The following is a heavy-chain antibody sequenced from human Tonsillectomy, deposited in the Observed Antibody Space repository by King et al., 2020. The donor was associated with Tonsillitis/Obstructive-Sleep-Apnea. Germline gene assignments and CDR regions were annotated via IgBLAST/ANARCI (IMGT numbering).Heavy chain of an antibody. D-gene: IGHD3-10*01. CDR2: IKSKTEGGTT. V-gene: IGHV3-15*01. Sequence: VQLVESGGGLVKPGGSLRLSCAASGFTFSKAWMSWVRQAPGKGLEWVGRIKSKTEGGTTDYAAPVKGKLTISRDDSKNTLYLQMNSLKTEDTAVYYCTTDRFAWVSYWGQGTLVTVSS. J-gene: IGHJ4*02. CDR1: GFTFSKAW. CDR3: TTDRFAWVSY.